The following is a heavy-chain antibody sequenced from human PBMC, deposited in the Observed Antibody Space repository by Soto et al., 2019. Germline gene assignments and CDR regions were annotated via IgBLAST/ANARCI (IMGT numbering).Heavy chain of an antibody. D-gene: IGHD1-1*01. CDR3: ARAPVDWNDRQPIDC. CDR2: INSDESST. CDR1: GFTFSRYW. Sequence: EVQLVESGGGLVQPGGSLRLSCAASGFTFSRYWMHWVRQAPGKGLVWVSRINSDESSTSYADSVKGRFTISRDNAKNTLSLQMNSLRVEDTAVYYCARAPVDWNDRQPIDCGGQGTLVTVSS. V-gene: IGHV3-74*01. J-gene: IGHJ4*02.